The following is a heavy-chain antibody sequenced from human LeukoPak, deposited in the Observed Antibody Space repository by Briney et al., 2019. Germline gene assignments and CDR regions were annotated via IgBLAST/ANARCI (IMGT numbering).Heavy chain of an antibody. Sequence: PGGSLRLSCAASEFTFSSYGMHWVRQAPGKGLEWVAFIRYDGSNKYYADSVKGRFTISRDNSKNTLYLQMNSLRAEDTAVYYCAKDSGSYWADYFDYWGQGTLVTVS. V-gene: IGHV3-30*02. CDR1: EFTFSSYG. D-gene: IGHD1-26*01. J-gene: IGHJ4*02. CDR3: AKDSGSYWADYFDY. CDR2: IRYDGSNK.